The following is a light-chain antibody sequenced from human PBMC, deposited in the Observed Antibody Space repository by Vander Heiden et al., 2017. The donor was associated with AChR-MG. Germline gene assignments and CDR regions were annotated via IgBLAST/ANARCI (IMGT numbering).Light chain of an antibody. CDR3: ASWDGGRSGWV. CDR1: SSNTGGNP. J-gene: IGLJ3*02. CDR2: YNN. V-gene: IGLV1-44*01. Sequence: QSVMTQPPSASGTPGQRVIISLSGSSSNTGGNPVSWYQQLLGTAPKLLVYYNNRRPSGVPGRFSATKSGTSAAVAISDLQSEDEADYYCASWDGGRSGWVFGGGTKLTVL.